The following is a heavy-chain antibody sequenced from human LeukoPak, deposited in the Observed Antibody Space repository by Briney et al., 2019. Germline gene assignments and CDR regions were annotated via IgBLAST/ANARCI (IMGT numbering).Heavy chain of an antibody. V-gene: IGHV3-64*02. J-gene: IGHJ4*02. CDR2: ISSNGGST. D-gene: IGHD3-22*01. CDR1: GFTFSSYA. CDR3: ARGDGYYDSSGALDY. Sequence: GGSLRLSCAASGFTFSSYAMHWVRQAPGKGLEYVSAISSNGGSTYYADSVKGRFTISRDNSKNTLYLQMGSLRAEDMAVYYCARGDGYYDSSGALDYWGQGTLVTVSS.